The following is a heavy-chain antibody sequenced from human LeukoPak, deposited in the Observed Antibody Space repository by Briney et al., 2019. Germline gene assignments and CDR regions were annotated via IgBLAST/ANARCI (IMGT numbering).Heavy chain of an antibody. J-gene: IGHJ4*02. D-gene: IGHD1-1*01. CDR3: AREGSEGYLFDH. V-gene: IGHV6-1*01. CDR1: GDSLSSGSAA. CDR2: TDYRSKWYN. Sequence: SQTLSLTCALSGDSLSSGSAAWGWVRQSPSRGLEWLGRTDYRSKWYNDYAVSVKSRLTLNPDTSKNQFSLQLNSMTPEETAAYYCAREGSEGYLFDHWGQGTLVTVSS.